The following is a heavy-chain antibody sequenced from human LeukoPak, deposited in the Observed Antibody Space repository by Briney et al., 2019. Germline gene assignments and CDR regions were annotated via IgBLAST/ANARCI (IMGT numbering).Heavy chain of an antibody. D-gene: IGHD3-10*01. J-gene: IGHJ6*03. CDR2: IYSGGST. V-gene: IGHV3-66*01. CDR1: GFTVSSNY. CDR3: ARDRLYYGSGNYYYYMDV. Sequence: PGGSLRLSCAASGFTVSSNYMSWVRQAPGKGLEWVSVIYSGGSTYYADSVKGRFTISRDNSKNTLYLQMNSLRAEDTAVYYCARDRLYYGSGNYYYYMDVWGKGTTVTISS.